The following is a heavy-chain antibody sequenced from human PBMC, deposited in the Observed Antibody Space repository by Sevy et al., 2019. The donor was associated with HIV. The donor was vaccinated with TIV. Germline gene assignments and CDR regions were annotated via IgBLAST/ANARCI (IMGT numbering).Heavy chain of an antibody. Sequence: GESLKISCKGSGYSFANNWIGWVRQMPGKGLEWMGIVYPGDSDTTYSPPFPGQVTISVDKSISTAYLQWNSLKASDTAMYYCARLPVAAAGLDYFDYWGQGTLVTVSS. CDR3: ARLPVAAAGLDYFDY. J-gene: IGHJ4*02. D-gene: IGHD6-13*01. V-gene: IGHV5-51*01. CDR1: GYSFANNW. CDR2: VYPGDSDT.